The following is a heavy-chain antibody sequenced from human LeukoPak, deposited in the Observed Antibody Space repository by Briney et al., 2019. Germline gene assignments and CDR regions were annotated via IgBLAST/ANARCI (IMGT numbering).Heavy chain of an antibody. V-gene: IGHV3-30*04. D-gene: IGHD6-19*01. CDR3: ARAVAVAGSDY. CDR1: GFTFSSYV. CDR2: ISYDGSNK. J-gene: IGHJ4*02. Sequence: GGSLRLSCAASGFTFSSYVMHWVRQAPGKGLEWVAVISYDGSNKYYADSVKGRFTISRDNSKNTLYLQMNSLRAEDTAVYYCARAVAVAGSDYWGQGTLVTVSS.